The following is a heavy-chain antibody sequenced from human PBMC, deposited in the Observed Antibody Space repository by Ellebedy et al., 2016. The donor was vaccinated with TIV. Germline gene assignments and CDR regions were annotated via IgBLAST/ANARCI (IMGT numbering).Heavy chain of an antibody. V-gene: IGHV3-23*01. J-gene: IGHJ1*01. CDR2: ISGSGDDT. CDR1: GFTFSSYA. CDR3: AKYEGGKDYGDSYFQH. Sequence: GGSLRLXXAASGFTFSSYAMCWVRQAPGKGLEWVSAISGSGDDTYYADSLKGRLTISRDNSRNTLYLLMNRLRAEDTAVYYCAKYEGGKDYGDSYFQHWGQGTLVTVPS. D-gene: IGHD4-17*01.